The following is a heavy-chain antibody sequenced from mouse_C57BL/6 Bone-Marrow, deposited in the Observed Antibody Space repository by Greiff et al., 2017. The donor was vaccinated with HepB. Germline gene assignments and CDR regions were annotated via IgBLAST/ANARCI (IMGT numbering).Heavy chain of an antibody. CDR2: IDPSDSYT. Sequence: QVQLQQPGAELVKPGASVKLSCKASGYTFTSYWMQWVKQRPGQGLEWIGEIDPSDSYTNYNQKFKGKATLTVDTSSSTAYMQLSSLTSEDSAVYYCASAMIADYWGQGTTLTVSS. D-gene: IGHD2-4*01. CDR3: ASAMIADY. J-gene: IGHJ2*01. V-gene: IGHV1-50*01. CDR1: GYTFTSYW.